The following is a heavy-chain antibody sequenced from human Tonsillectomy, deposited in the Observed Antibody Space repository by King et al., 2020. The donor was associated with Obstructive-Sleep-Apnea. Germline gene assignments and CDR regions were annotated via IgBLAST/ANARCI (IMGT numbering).Heavy chain of an antibody. CDR1: GFTFSTYW. V-gene: IGHV3-7*03. D-gene: IGHD6-6*01. Sequence: VQLVESGGGLVQPGGSLRLSCAASGFTFSTYWMSWVRQAPGKGLEWVATINQDGSEKYHVDSVKGRFTISRDNDKKSVYLQMNSLRAEDTAVYYCARAIAARPAPFDYWGQGTLVTVSS. J-gene: IGHJ4*02. CDR3: ARAIAARPAPFDY. CDR2: INQDGSEK.